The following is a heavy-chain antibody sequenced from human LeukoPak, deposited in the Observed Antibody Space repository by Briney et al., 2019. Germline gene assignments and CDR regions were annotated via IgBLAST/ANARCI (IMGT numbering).Heavy chain of an antibody. CDR2: VHTSETA. V-gene: IGHV4-61*02. Sequence: SETLSLTCAVSGASINSGSYFWNWIRQPAGKGLEYIGRVHTSETANYNPSLRSRVAISLDTSMNHFSLRLNSVTAADTAVYYCVRDGYASGSYYDYWGQGTLVTVSS. CDR3: VRDGYASGSYYDY. J-gene: IGHJ4*02. CDR1: GASINSGSYF. D-gene: IGHD1-26*01.